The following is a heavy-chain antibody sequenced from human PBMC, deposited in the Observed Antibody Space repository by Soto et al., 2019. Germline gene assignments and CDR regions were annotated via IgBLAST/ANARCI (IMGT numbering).Heavy chain of an antibody. V-gene: IGHV4-59*01. CDR3: ATPGGSSGWNVFDY. CDR1: GGSISSYY. Sequence: SETLSLTCTVSGGSISSYYWSWIRQPPGKGLEWIGYIYYSGSTNYNPSLKSRVTISVDTSKNQFSLKLSSVTAADTAVYYCATPGGSSGWNVFDYWGQGTLVTVS. D-gene: IGHD6-19*01. CDR2: IYYSGST. J-gene: IGHJ4*02.